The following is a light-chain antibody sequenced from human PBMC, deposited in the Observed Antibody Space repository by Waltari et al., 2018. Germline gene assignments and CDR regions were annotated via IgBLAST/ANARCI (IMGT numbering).Light chain of an antibody. CDR2: YDS. J-gene: IGLJ3*02. CDR3: QLWDSTTDHLV. V-gene: IGLV3-21*01. CDR1: KIERKS. Sequence: SYVLTQPPSVSVAPGQTASIPCGGDKIERKSVHWYQQRPGQAPVMLITYDSDRASGIPERFSGSNSGNTATLTVSGVEAEDEADYYCQLWDSTTDHLVFGGGTKLTVL.